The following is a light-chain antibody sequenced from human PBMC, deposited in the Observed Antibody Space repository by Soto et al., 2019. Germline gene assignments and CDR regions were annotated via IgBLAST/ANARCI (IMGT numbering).Light chain of an antibody. CDR1: SSDVGGYNY. CDR3: NSYASSSTPVV. CDR2: DVR. J-gene: IGLJ2*01. Sequence: QSVLTQPASVSGSPGQSITISCTGTSSDVGGYNYVSWYQQHPGKAPKLMIYDVRNRPSGVSNRFSGSKSGNTASLTISGLQAEDEADYYCNSYASSSTPVVFGGGTKVTVL. V-gene: IGLV2-14*03.